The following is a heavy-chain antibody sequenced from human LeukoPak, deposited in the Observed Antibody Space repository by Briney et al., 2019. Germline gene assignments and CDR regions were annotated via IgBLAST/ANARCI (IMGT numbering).Heavy chain of an antibody. Sequence: PSETLSLTCTVSGVSISSGGYYWSWIRQHPGKGLEWIGYIYYSGSTYYNPSLKSRVTISVDTSKNQFSLKLSSVTAADTAVYYCARDLVDSGAFDIWGQGTMVTVSS. CDR2: IYYSGST. V-gene: IGHV4-31*03. CDR1: GVSISSGGYY. J-gene: IGHJ3*02. CDR3: ARDLVDSGAFDI. D-gene: IGHD1-26*01.